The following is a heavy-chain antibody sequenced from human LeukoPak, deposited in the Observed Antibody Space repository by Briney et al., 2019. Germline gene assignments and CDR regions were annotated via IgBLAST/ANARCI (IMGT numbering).Heavy chain of an antibody. V-gene: IGHV3-23*01. J-gene: IGHJ3*02. D-gene: IGHD2-15*01. CDR2: ISGSGGST. CDR3: ARDLFYCSGGSCYSRNGFDI. Sequence: GGSLRLSCAASGFTFSSYAISWVRHAPGRGLGWVSAISGSGGSTSYADSVKGRFTISRDNAKNTLYLQMNSLRAEDTAVYYCARDLFYCSGGSCYSRNGFDIWGQGTMVTVSS. CDR1: GFTFSSYA.